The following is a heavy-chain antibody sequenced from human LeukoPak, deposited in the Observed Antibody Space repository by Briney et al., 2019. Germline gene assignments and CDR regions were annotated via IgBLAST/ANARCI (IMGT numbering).Heavy chain of an antibody. J-gene: IGHJ4*02. CDR2: IYSDGDT. D-gene: IGHD6-25*01. CDR3: ATPSGGY. V-gene: IGHV3-66*01. Sequence: GGSLRLSCAASGFTFSNYTMNWVRQAPGKGLEWVSVIYSDGDTSYADSVKGRFTISRDISKNTLYLQMNSLRAEDTAVYYCATPSGGYWGQGTLVTVSS. CDR1: GFTFSNYT.